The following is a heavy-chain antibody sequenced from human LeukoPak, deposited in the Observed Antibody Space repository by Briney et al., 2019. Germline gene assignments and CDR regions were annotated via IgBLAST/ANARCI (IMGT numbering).Heavy chain of an antibody. D-gene: IGHD6-19*01. V-gene: IGHV1-18*01. J-gene: IGHJ4*02. CDR1: GYTFTSYG. Sequence: ASVKVSCKASGYTFTSYGISWVRQAPGQGLEWMGWISAYNGNTNYAQKLQGRVTMTTDTSTSTAYMELRSLRSDDTAVYYCARGRSVASTPYYFDYWGQGTLVTVSS. CDR2: ISAYNGNT. CDR3: ARGRSVASTPYYFDY.